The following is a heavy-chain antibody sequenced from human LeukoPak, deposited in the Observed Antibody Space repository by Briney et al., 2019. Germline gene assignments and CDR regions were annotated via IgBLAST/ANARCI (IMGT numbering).Heavy chain of an antibody. CDR2: IKQDGSKK. CDR3: TRVGYIDEGIDY. CDR1: GFSLNKYW. J-gene: IGHJ4*02. V-gene: IGHV3-7*04. D-gene: IGHD5-24*01. Sequence: GGSLGLSCAASGFSLNKYWMSWVRQAPGKGLEWVANIKQDGSKKSYVDSVKGRFTISRDNAKNSLYLQMNSLRAEDTAIYYCTRVGYIDEGIDYWGQGTLVTVSS.